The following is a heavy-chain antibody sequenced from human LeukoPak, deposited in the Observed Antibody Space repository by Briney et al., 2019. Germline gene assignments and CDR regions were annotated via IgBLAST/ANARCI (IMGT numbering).Heavy chain of an antibody. J-gene: IGHJ4*02. CDR1: GYTFTSYD. V-gene: IGHV1-8*02. CDR2: MNPNSGNT. Sequence: ASVKVSCKASGYTFTSYDINWVRQAPGQGLEWMGWMNPNSGNTGYAQKFQGRVTMTRNTSISTAYMELSSLRSEDTAVYYCARGPLSSSWDPWADYWGQGTLVTVSS. D-gene: IGHD6-13*01. CDR3: ARGPLSSSWDPWADY.